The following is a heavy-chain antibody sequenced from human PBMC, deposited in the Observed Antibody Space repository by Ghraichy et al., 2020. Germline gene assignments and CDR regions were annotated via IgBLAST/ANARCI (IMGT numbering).Heavy chain of an antibody. CDR1: GFTFSSFG. D-gene: IGHD6-19*01. CDR3: AKAYGSGWYGSSDY. Sequence: GGSLRLSCEASGFTFSSFGMNWVRQAPGKGLEWVSSISGTGSYAFYADSVRGRFTISRDNSKDKLYLQMNNLKAEDTAIYYCAKAYGSGWYGSSDYWGQGTLVTVSS. J-gene: IGHJ4*02. V-gene: IGHV3-23*01. CDR2: ISGTGSYA.